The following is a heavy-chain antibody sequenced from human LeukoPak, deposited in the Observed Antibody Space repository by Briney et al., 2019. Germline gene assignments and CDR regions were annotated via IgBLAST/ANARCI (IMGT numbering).Heavy chain of an antibody. CDR3: ARVRGSTLAGTDYFDY. Sequence: ASETLSLTCTVSGGSISSYYWSWIRQPPGKGLEWIGYIHYSGSTNYNPSLKSRVTISVDTSKNQFSLKLSSVTAADTAVYYCARVRGSTLAGTDYFDYWGQGTLVTVSS. J-gene: IGHJ4*02. CDR1: GGSISSYY. D-gene: IGHD6-13*01. V-gene: IGHV4-59*01. CDR2: IHYSGST.